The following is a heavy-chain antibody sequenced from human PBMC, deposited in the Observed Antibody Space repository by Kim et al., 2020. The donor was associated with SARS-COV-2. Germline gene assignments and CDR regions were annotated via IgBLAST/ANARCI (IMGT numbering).Heavy chain of an antibody. V-gene: IGHV6-1*01. Sequence: SQTISLNCAISGDSVSSNIAAWNWIRLSPSRGLEWLGRTYYRSKWYNDYAVSVQSRINVNPDTSKNQVSLHLNSVTPEDMAVYYCAREVAGTGAFDIWGQGTMVTVSS. CDR2: TYYRSKWYN. CDR3: AREVAGTGAFDI. J-gene: IGHJ3*02. CDR1: GDSVSSNIAA. D-gene: IGHD6-19*01.